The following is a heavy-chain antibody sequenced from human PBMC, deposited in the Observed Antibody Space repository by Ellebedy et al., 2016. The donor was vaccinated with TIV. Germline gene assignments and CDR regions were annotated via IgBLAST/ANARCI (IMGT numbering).Heavy chain of an antibody. CDR2: INPERGIT. D-gene: IGHD6-13*01. Sequence: ASVKVSCXTSGYTFTDYNLQWVRQAPGQGLEWMGWINPERGITNYAQKFQGRVTMTRDKSISTAYMELSRLRSDDTAVYYCAREGRGRQLNLDSWGQGALVTVSS. CDR3: AREGRGRQLNLDS. J-gene: IGHJ4*02. CDR1: GYTFTDYN. V-gene: IGHV1-2*02.